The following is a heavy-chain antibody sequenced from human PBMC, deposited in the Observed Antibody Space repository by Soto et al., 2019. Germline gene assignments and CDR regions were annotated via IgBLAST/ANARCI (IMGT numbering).Heavy chain of an antibody. J-gene: IGHJ4*02. CDR2: IISLFGTT. CDR1: GGTFSSHA. Sequence: QVQLVQSGAEVKKPGSSVKVSCKASGGTFSSHAFSWVRQAPGQGLEWMGRIISLFGTTNYAQKFQGRVTITADESTSTAYMELSSLRSEDTAEYYCATFTSLYFDNWGQGTLVTVSS. V-gene: IGHV1-69*18. CDR3: ATFTSLYFDN. D-gene: IGHD3-10*01.